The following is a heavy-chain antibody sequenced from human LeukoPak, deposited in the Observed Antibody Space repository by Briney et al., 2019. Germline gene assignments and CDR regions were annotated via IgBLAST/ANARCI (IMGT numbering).Heavy chain of an antibody. CDR2: ISTSSSII. CDR3: ARGGYIDY. V-gene: IGHV3-48*02. Sequence: PGGSRRLSCAAPGFTFSSYGMNWVRQAPGKGLEWVSYISTSSSIIYYADSVKGRFTISRDTAKSSLYLQMTSLRDDDTAVYYCARGGYIDYWGQGTLVTVSS. D-gene: IGHD5-12*01. J-gene: IGHJ4*02. CDR1: GFTFSSYG.